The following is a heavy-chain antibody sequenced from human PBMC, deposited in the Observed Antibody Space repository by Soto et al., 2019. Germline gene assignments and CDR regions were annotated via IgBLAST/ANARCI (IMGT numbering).Heavy chain of an antibody. J-gene: IGHJ6*02. V-gene: IGHV3-30*18. CDR1: GFTFSSYG. CDR2: ISYEGSNK. Sequence: QVQLVESGGGVVQPGRSLRLSCAASGFTFSSYGMHWVRQAPGKGLEWVAVISYEGSNKYYADSVKGRFTISRDNSKNTLYLQMNSLRAEDTAVYYCAKALGYCSSTSCHYYYYYGMDVWGQGTTVTVSS. D-gene: IGHD2-2*01. CDR3: AKALGYCSSTSCHYYYYYGMDV.